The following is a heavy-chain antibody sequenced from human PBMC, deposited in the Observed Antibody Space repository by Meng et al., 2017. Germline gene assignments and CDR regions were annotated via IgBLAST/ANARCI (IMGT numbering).Heavy chain of an antibody. CDR3: ARDSCTGGICYRGSFDY. J-gene: IGHJ4*02. V-gene: IGHV1-3*01. CDR1: GYTFPSYA. D-gene: IGHD2-15*01. Sequence: QVQLVQSGAEVKEPGASVKVSCKASGYTFPSYAMHWVRQAPGQSLEWMGWLNAGNGDTKYSQKFQGRVTITRDSSASTAYMELSSLRSEDTAVYYCARDSCTGGICYRGSFDYWAQGTLVTVSS. CDR2: LNAGNGDT.